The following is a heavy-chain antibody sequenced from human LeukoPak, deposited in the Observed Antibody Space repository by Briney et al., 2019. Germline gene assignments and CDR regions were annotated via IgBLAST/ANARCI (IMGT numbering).Heavy chain of an antibody. CDR2: ISYDGSNK. D-gene: IGHD3-3*01. Sequence: GGSLRLSCAASGFTFSSYAMHWVRQAPGKGLEWVAVISYDGSNKYYADSVKGRFTISRDNSKNTLYLQMNSLRAEDTAVYYCARDYDFWSGPDYWGQGTLVTVSS. V-gene: IGHV3-30*01. CDR3: ARDYDFWSGPDY. J-gene: IGHJ4*02. CDR1: GFTFSSYA.